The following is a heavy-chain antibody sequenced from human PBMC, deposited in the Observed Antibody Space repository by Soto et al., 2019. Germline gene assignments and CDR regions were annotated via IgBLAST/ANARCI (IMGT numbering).Heavy chain of an antibody. J-gene: IGHJ2*01. D-gene: IGHD6-19*01. V-gene: IGHV1-69*01. Sequence: QVQLVQSGAEVKKPGSSVKVSCKASGGTFSSYAISWVRQAPGQGLEWMGGSIPIFGTANYEQKFQGRVTITADESTTTAYMELSSLRSADTAVYYCARVTINYSSGWYSFWYFDLWGRGTLVTVSS. CDR2: SIPIFGTA. CDR3: ARVTINYSSGWYSFWYFDL. CDR1: GGTFSSYA.